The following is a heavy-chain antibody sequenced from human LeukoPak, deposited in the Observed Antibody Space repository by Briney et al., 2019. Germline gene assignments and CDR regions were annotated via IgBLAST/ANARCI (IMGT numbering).Heavy chain of an antibody. D-gene: IGHD4/OR15-4a*01. V-gene: IGHV3-15*01. J-gene: IGHJ4*02. CDR1: RFTFINAW. CDR2: IKSKADGETT. Sequence: GGSLSLSCSASRFTFINAWMNWVRQAPGKGLEWGGRIKSKADGETTDYAAPVKGRFTISRDDSNNMVYLQMSSLKVEDTAVYYCAIDEPNYAPYDFDYWGQGTLVTVSS. CDR3: AIDEPNYAPYDFDY.